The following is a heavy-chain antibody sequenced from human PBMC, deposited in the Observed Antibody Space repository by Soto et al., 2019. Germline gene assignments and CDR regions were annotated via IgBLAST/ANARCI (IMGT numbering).Heavy chain of an antibody. D-gene: IGHD2-2*01. V-gene: IGHV3-23*01. J-gene: IGHJ5*02. CDR3: ATLVVARRDWFDP. CDR2: ISGSGGST. CDR1: GFTFSSYA. Sequence: PGGSLRLSCAASGFTFSSYAMSWVRQAPGKGLEWVSAISGSGGSTYYADSVKGRFTISRDNSKNTLYLQMNSLSAEDTAVYYYATLVVARRDWFDPWGQGTLVTVSS.